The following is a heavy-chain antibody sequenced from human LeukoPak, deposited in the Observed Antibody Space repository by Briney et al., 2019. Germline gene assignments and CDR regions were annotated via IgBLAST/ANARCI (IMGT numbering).Heavy chain of an antibody. Sequence: GGSLRLSCAASGFTFSRFWMSWVRQAPGKGPEWVASIKQHGSETYYVDSVKGRFTISRDNAKNSLYLQMNSLRAEDTAVYYCARGEDIVVVPAAMLDYWGQGTLVTVSS. CDR3: ARGEDIVVVPAAMLDY. CDR2: IKQHGSET. J-gene: IGHJ4*02. V-gene: IGHV3-7*04. CDR1: GFTFSRFW. D-gene: IGHD2-2*01.